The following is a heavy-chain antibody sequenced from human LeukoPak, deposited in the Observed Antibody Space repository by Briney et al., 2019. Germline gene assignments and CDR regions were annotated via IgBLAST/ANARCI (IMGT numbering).Heavy chain of an antibody. V-gene: IGHV4-61*02. CDR2: IYTSGST. Sequence: SETLSLTCTVSGGSISSGSYYWSWIRQPAGKGLEWIGRIYTSGSTNYNPSLKSRVTISVDTSKNQFSLKLSSVTAADTAVYCCARDTMDVWGKGTTVTVSS. J-gene: IGHJ6*04. CDR3: ARDTMDV. CDR1: GGSISSGSYY.